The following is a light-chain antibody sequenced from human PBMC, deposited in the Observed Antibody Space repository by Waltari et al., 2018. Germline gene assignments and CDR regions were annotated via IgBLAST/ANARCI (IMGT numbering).Light chain of an antibody. J-gene: IGKJ4*01. Sequence: EIVLTQSPGTLSLSPGERATLSCRASQTVRTTYLAWYQQKPGQAPTLLISGTSSRAPGIPDRFSGSGSGTDFSLTISSLEPEDFAVYYCQQYDISPLTFGGGTKVEIK. V-gene: IGKV3-20*01. CDR2: GTS. CDR3: QQYDISPLT. CDR1: QTVRTTY.